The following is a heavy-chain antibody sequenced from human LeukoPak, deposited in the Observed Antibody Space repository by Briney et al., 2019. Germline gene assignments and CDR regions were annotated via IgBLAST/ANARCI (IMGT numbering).Heavy chain of an antibody. V-gene: IGHV3-30-3*01. J-gene: IGHJ4*02. Sequence: GGSLRLSCAASGFTFGSYAMHWVRQAPGKGLEWVAVISYDGSNKYYADSVKGRFTISRDNSKNTLYLQMNSLRAEDTAVYYCARGIGIDGGWYAYWGQGTLVTVSS. CDR2: ISYDGSNK. CDR3: ARGIGIDGGWYAY. CDR1: GFTFGSYA. D-gene: IGHD6-19*01.